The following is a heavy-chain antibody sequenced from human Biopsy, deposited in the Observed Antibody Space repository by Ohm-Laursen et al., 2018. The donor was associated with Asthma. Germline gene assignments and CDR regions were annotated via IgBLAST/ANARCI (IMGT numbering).Heavy chain of an antibody. CDR2: INAGNGNT. J-gene: IGHJ3*02. CDR3: ARTYYDFLTGQVNDAFAM. D-gene: IGHD3-9*01. CDR1: GYTFINYA. V-gene: IGHV1-3*01. Sequence: AASVKVSCKDSGYTFINYAIHWVRQAPGQRLEWMGWINAGNGNTKYSQKFQGRVTISRDTSASTAYMDLSSLRSEDPAVYYCARTYYDFLTGQVNDAFAMWGQGTMVTVSS.